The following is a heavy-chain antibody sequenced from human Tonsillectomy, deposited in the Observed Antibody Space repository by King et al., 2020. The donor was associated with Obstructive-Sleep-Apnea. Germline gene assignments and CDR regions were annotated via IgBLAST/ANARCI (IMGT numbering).Heavy chain of an antibody. CDR1: GFTFSNYA. J-gene: IGHJ6*02. D-gene: IGHD2-2*01. CDR3: ATVSRDGGIVEVPTSKEYYYYYYDLDV. V-gene: IGHV3-23*04. Sequence: EVQLVESGGGLVQPGGSLRLSCALSGFTFSNYAMNWVRQAPGKGLEWVSTLSGRDVSTYYADSVKGRFTISRDNSKNTLYLQMNSLRVDDTAEYYCATVSRDGGIVEVPTSKEYYYYYYDLDVWGQGTTVTVSS. CDR2: LSGRDVST.